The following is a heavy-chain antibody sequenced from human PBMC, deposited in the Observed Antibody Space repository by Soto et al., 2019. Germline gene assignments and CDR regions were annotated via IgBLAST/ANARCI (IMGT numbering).Heavy chain of an antibody. Sequence: SETLSLTCAVSGGSISSSNWWSWVRQPPGKGLEWIGEIYHSGSTNYNPSLKSRVTISVDKSKNQFSLKLSSVTAADTAVYYCATGGHAAGSYYYYYGMDVWGRGTTVTVSS. CDR3: ATGGHAAGSYYYYYGMDV. D-gene: IGHD6-19*01. V-gene: IGHV4-4*02. J-gene: IGHJ6*02. CDR1: GGSISSSNW. CDR2: IYHSGST.